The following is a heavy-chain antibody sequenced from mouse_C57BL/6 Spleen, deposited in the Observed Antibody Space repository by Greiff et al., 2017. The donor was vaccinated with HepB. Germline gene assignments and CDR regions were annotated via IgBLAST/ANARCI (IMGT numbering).Heavy chain of an antibody. J-gene: IGHJ2*01. V-gene: IGHV1-80*01. CDR1: GYAFSSYW. CDR2: IYPGDGDT. CDR3: ARETVVVPFDD. D-gene: IGHD1-1*01. Sequence: QVQLKESGAELVKPGASVKISCKASGYAFSSYWMNWVKQRPGKGLEWIGQIYPGDGDTNYNGKFKGKATLTADKSSSTAYMQLSSLTSEDSAVYFCARETVVVPFDDWGQGTTLTVSS.